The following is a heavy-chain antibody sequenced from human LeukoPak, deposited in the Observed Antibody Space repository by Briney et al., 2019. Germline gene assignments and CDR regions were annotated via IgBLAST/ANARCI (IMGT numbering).Heavy chain of an antibody. J-gene: IGHJ4*02. V-gene: IGHV3-21*01. CDR3: TRDLGLGGGVTY. Sequence: PGGSLRLSCAASGFTFSASDMNWVRQTPGKGLEWVSSISSSSSYIYYADSVKGRFSISRDNAKNSLYLQMNSLTAEDTAVYYCTRDLGLGGGVTYWGQGTLVTVSS. CDR1: GFTFSASD. D-gene: IGHD3-16*01. CDR2: ISSSSSYI.